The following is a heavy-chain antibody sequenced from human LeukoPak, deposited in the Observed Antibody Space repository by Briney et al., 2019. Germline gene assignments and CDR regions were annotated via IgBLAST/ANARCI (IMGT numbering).Heavy chain of an antibody. CDR2: THSTDSS. V-gene: IGHV4-59*11. CDR3: ANGSTGRYFP. Sequence: SETLSLTCTVSGASINNLYLSWIRQSPGRGLEWIAYTHSTDSSNYNPSLRSRVTVSMDTSRNQVSLKLTSVTAADTAVHYCANGSTGRYFPWGQGILVTVSS. D-gene: IGHD1-14*01. CDR1: GASINNLY. J-gene: IGHJ5*01.